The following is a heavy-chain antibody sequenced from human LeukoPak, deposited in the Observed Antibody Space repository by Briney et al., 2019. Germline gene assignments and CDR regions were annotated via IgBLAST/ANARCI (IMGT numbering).Heavy chain of an antibody. Sequence: GGSLRVSCAATGFAFSRYYMSWIRQAPGKGLEWVSYISSTGSTIYYADSVKGRFTISRDNAKNSLYLQMNSLRAEDTAVYYCARESANDYGDNHAGACLDYWGQGNLVTVSS. CDR1: GFAFSRYY. V-gene: IGHV3-11*01. J-gene: IGHJ4*02. CDR2: ISSTGSTI. D-gene: IGHD4-17*01. CDR3: ARESANDYGDNHAGACLDY.